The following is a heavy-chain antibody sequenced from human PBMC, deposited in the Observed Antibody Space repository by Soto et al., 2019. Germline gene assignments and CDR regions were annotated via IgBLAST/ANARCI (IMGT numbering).Heavy chain of an antibody. J-gene: IGHJ6*02. CDR2: INHSGST. Sequence: SETLSLTCAVYGGSFSGYYWSWIRQPPGEGLEWIGEINHSGSTNYNPSLKSRVTISVDTSKNQFSLRLSSVTAADTAVYYCTGRWVYYGSGTLYYYYGMDVWGQGTTVTVSS. CDR3: TGRWVYYGSGTLYYYYGMDV. D-gene: IGHD3-10*01. CDR1: GGSFSGYY. V-gene: IGHV4-34*01.